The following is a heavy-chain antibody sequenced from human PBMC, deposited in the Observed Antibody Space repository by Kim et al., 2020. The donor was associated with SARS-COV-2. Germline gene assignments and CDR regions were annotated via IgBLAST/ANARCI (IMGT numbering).Heavy chain of an antibody. V-gene: IGHV4-34*01. Sequence: SLKSRVTISVGTSKNQFSLKLSSVTAADTAVYYCARVRLLRPIYYDYGMDVWGQGTTVTVSS. D-gene: IGHD3-22*01. CDR3: ARVRLLRPIYYDYGMDV. J-gene: IGHJ6*02.